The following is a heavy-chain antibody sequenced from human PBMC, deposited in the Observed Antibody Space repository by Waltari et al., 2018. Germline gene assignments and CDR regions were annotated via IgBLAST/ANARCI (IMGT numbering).Heavy chain of an antibody. CDR1: GGSISSYY. V-gene: IGHV4-59*01. Sequence: QVQLQESGPGLVKPSETLSLTCTVSGGSISSYYWSWIRQPPGKGLEWIGYIYYSGSPNYIPALKSRVTRSVDTSKNQFSLKLSSVTAADTAVYYCAMLGVVTPDYWGQGTLVTVSS. CDR2: IYYSGSP. J-gene: IGHJ4*02. D-gene: IGHD2-21*02. CDR3: AMLGVVTPDY.